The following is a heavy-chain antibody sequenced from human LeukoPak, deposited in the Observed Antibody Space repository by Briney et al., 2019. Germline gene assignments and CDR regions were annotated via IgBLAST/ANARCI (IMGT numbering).Heavy chain of an antibody. V-gene: IGHV5-51*01. CDR1: GYSFTSYW. Sequence: GESLKISCKGSGYSFTSYWIGWVRQMPGKRLEWMGIIYPGDSDTRYSPSFQGQVTISADKSTSTAYLQWSSLKASDTAMYYCARGTRITIFGVVTRMENWFDPWGQGTLVTVSS. CDR3: ARGTRITIFGVVTRMENWFDP. D-gene: IGHD3-3*01. J-gene: IGHJ5*02. CDR2: IYPGDSDT.